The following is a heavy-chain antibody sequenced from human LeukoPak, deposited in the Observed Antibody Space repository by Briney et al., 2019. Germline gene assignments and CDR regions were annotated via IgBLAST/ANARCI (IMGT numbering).Heavy chain of an antibody. CDR3: AKGGFVANYYDSSGYYYAPNY. J-gene: IGHJ4*02. Sequence: GGSLRLSCAASGFTFSSYAMSWVRQAPGKGLEWVSAISGSGGSTYYADSVEGRFTISRDNSKNTLYLQMNSLRAEDTAVYYCAKGGFVANYYDSSGYYYAPNYWGQGTLVTVSS. D-gene: IGHD3-22*01. CDR2: ISGSGGST. V-gene: IGHV3-23*01. CDR1: GFTFSSYA.